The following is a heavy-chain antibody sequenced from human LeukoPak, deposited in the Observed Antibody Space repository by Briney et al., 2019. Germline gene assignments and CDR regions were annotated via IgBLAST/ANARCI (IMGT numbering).Heavy chain of an antibody. CDR1: GFTFSSYA. Sequence: GGSLRLSCAASGFTFSSYAMSWVRQAPGKGLEWVSAISGSGGSTYYADSVKGRFTISRDNSKNTLYLQMNSLRAEDTAVYYCAKPFIVGATGYYYYYMDVWGKGTTVTVSS. CDR2: ISGSGGST. CDR3: AKPFIVGATGYYYYYMDV. J-gene: IGHJ6*03. V-gene: IGHV3-23*01. D-gene: IGHD1-26*01.